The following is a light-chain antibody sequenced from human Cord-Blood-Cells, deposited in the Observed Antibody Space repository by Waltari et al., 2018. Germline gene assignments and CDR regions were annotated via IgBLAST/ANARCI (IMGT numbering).Light chain of an antibody. J-gene: IGLJ3*02. CDR2: DVS. Sequence: QSALTQPASVSGSPGQSITISCTGTSSDVGGYNYVSWYQQHPGKAPKLMIYDVSKRPSGVCNGFAGAKSGTTASLTISGLQAEDEADYSCSSYASSSAWVFGGGPKLTVL. V-gene: IGLV2-14*01. CDR3: SSYASSSAWV. CDR1: SSDVGGYNY.